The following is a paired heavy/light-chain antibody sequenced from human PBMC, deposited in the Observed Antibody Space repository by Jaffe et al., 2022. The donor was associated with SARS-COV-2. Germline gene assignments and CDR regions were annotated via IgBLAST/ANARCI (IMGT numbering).Light chain of an antibody. CDR3: SSYAANNHLGV. CDR2: EVS. Sequence: QSALTQPPSASGSPGQSVTISCTGTSSDVGGYNSVSWYQQHPGKAPKLMIYEVSKRPSGVPDRFSGSKSGNTASLTVSGLQAEDEADYYCSSYAANNHLGVFGTGTKVTVL. J-gene: IGLJ1*01. CDR1: SSDVGGYNS. V-gene: IGLV2-8*01.
Heavy chain of an antibody. CDR2: IYWDDDK. V-gene: IGHV2-5*02. D-gene: IGHD3-3*01. Sequence: QITLNESGPTLVEPTQTLTLTCTFSGFSLTSSGVGVGWIRQPPGRALEWLALIYWDDDKRYSPSLKSRLTVTKDTSKDQVVLTMTNVDPVDTATYYCAHSPQFFLYYYMDVWGKGITVTVSS. CDR3: AHSPQFFLYYYMDV. CDR1: GFSLTSSGVG. J-gene: IGHJ6*03.